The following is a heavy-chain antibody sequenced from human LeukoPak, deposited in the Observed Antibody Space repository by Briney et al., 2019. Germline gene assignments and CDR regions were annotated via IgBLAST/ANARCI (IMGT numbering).Heavy chain of an antibody. V-gene: IGHV4-39*01. CDR3: ARQGVYGSGSYYWFDP. CDR2: IYYSGNT. Sequence: PSETQSLTCTVSGGSISSSSYYWGWIRQPPGKGLEWIGSIYYSGNTYYNPSLNSRVTISVDTSKNQFSLKLSSVTAADTAVYYCARQGVYGSGSYYWFDPWGQGTLVTVSS. CDR1: GGSISSSSYY. D-gene: IGHD3-10*01. J-gene: IGHJ5*02.